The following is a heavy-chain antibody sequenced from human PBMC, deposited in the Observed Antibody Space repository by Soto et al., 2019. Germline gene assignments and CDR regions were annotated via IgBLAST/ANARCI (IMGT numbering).Heavy chain of an antibody. V-gene: IGHV3-15*07. Sequence: EVQLVESGGGLVKPGGSLRLSCAASGFIFSNAWMKWVRQAPGKGLEWVGRIKSKTNGETTDYAAPVKGRFTISRDDSKNTLYLQMNSLKIEDAAVYYCTTHYYGSGSYYYYYGMDVW. D-gene: IGHD3-10*01. CDR3: TTHYYGSGSYYYYYGMDV. CDR2: IKSKTNGETT. CDR1: GFIFSNAW. J-gene: IGHJ6*01.